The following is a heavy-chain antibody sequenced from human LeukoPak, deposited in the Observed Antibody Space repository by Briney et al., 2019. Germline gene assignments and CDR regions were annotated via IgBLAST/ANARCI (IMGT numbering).Heavy chain of an antibody. Sequence: GGSLRLSCAGSGFTFRTYEMDWVRQAPGKGLEWVSYISNSGSTIYYADSVKGRFTISRDNAKNSLYLQMNSLRAEDTAVYYCARWDILTGYFDSWGQGTRVTVSS. J-gene: IGHJ4*02. CDR1: GFTFRTYE. D-gene: IGHD3-9*01. V-gene: IGHV3-48*03. CDR2: ISNSGSTI. CDR3: ARWDILTGYFDS.